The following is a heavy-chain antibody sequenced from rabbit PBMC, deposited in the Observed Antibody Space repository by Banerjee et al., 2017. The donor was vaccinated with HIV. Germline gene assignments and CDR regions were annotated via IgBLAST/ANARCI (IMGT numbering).Heavy chain of an antibody. Sequence: QSLEESGGGLVQPGGSLTLSCKASGFDFSTYYMTWVRQAPGKGLEWIGLTEPIFGTTYYATWVNGRFTISSHNAQNTLYLQLKSLTAADTATYFCARVGAGYAGYGYASTCNLWGPGTLVTV. V-gene: IGHV1S7*01. J-gene: IGHJ4*01. CDR1: GFDFSTYY. CDR2: TEPIFGTT. D-gene: IGHD6-1*01. CDR3: ARVGAGYAGYGYASTCNL.